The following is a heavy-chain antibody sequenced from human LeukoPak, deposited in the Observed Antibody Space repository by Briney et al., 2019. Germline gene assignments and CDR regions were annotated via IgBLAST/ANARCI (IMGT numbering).Heavy chain of an antibody. Sequence: ASVKVSCKASGYTFTSHYMHWVRQAPGQGLEWMGVINPRSGNTNYAQKFQGRVTMTRDTSTSTVYMELSSLRSEDTAVYYCARVVWDCSGGSCYSEATRQGDWYFDLWGRGTLVSVSS. CDR2: INPRSGNT. CDR3: ARVVWDCSGGSCYSEATRQGDWYFDL. CDR1: GYTFTSHY. V-gene: IGHV1-46*01. D-gene: IGHD2-15*01. J-gene: IGHJ2*01.